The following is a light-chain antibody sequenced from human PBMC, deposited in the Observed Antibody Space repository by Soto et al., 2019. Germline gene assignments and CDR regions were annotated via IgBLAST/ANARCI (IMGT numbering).Light chain of an antibody. V-gene: IGKV3-20*01. CDR1: QSVSSSY. CDR2: GAS. Sequence: EIVLKQSPGTLSLSPGERATLSCRASQSVSSSYLAWYQQKPGQAPRLLIYGASSRATGIPDRFSGSGSGTDFTLTISRLEPEDFAVYYCQQYGSSPLFGQGTRLEIK. J-gene: IGKJ5*01. CDR3: QQYGSSPL.